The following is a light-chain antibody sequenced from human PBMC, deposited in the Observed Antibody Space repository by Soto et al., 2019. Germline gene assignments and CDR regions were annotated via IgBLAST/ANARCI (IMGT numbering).Light chain of an antibody. CDR1: QSVSSN. V-gene: IGKV3-15*01. J-gene: IGKJ2*01. CDR2: GAS. CDR3: QQYNNWPYT. Sequence: EIVMTQSPATLSVSPGERATLSCSASQSVSSNLAWYQQKPGQAPRLIIYGASTRATAITARFSGSGSGTEFTLTISSLQSEDFAVYYCQQYNNWPYTFGQGTKLEIK.